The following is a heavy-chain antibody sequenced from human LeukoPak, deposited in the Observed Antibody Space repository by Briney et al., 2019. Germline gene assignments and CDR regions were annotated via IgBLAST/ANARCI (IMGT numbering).Heavy chain of an antibody. CDR1: GGSFSGYY. D-gene: IGHD6-13*01. CDR3: ATSSSWYGRYFDY. Sequence: RTSETLSLTCAVYGGSFSGYYWSWIRQPPGKGLEWIGEINHSGSTNYNPSLKSRVTISVGTSKNQFSLKLSSVTAADTAVYYCATSSSWYGRYFDYWGQGTLVTVSS. J-gene: IGHJ4*02. CDR2: INHSGST. V-gene: IGHV4-34*01.